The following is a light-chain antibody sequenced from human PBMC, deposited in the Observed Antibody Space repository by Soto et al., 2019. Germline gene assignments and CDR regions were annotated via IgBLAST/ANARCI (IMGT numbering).Light chain of an antibody. J-gene: IGKJ1*01. Sequence: AIRMTHAPSSLASSTGDRVTISCRASHVISSYLAWYQQKPGTAPKLLIYAASTVQSEVPSRFSGSRSGTDFTLTISCLQSDDFATYYCQQYYSYPPRPFGQGTKVEIK. CDR2: AAS. CDR3: QQYYSYPPRP. CDR1: HVISSY. V-gene: IGKV1-8*01.